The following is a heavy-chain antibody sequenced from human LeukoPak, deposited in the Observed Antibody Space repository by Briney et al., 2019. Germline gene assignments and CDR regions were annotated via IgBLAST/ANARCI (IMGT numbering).Heavy chain of an antibody. CDR1: GFTFSSYA. V-gene: IGHV3-23*01. Sequence: GGSLRLSCVASGFTFSSYAMSWVRQAPGKGLEWVSAISGSGDTTYYADSVKGRFTISRDNSKITLYLQMNSLRVEDTAVYYCAKAYGDYYYYVMDVWGQGTTVTVSS. J-gene: IGHJ6*02. CDR3: AKAYGDYYYYVMDV. D-gene: IGHD4-17*01. CDR2: ISGSGDTT.